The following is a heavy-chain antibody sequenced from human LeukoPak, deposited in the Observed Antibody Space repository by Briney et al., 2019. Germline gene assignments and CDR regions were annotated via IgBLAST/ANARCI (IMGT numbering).Heavy chain of an antibody. CDR1: GFTVSTNY. J-gene: IGHJ4*02. CDR3: ARGVAAAGNDY. CDR2: MYSGGNT. D-gene: IGHD6-13*01. Sequence: GGSLRLSCAASGFTVSTNYMSWVRQAPGKGLEWVSVMYSGGNTYHADSVKGRFTISRDNSKNTLYLQMNSLRVEDTAVYYCARGVAAAGNDYWGQGTLVTVSS. V-gene: IGHV3-66*01.